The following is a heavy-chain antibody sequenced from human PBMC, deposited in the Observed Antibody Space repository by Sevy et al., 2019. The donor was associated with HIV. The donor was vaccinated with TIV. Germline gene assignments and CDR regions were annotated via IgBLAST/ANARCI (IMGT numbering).Heavy chain of an antibody. V-gene: IGHV3-48*03. Sequence: GGSLRLSCTASGFTFSSYDMNWVRQAPGKGLEWVSKISSTGSSIYYADSVKGRFTISRDNAKNSLNLQMNSLRAEDTAVYYCTRNGGAFDYGFDSWGQGTLVIVSS. CDR3: TRNGGAFDYGFDS. CDR1: GFTFSSYD. D-gene: IGHD3-16*01. J-gene: IGHJ5*01. CDR2: ISSTGSSI.